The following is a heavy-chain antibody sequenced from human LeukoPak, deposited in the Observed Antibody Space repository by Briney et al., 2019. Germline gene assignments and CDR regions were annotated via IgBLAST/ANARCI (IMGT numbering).Heavy chain of an antibody. D-gene: IGHD3-22*01. J-gene: IGHJ1*01. CDR2: IKSDGRT. V-gene: IGHV3-74*01. Sequence: GPSLTLSCAPSGFTLSIYWMHWVRQAPGKGLVWVSRIKSDGRTNYADSVKGRFTISRDNAKNTVSLQMNSLRAEDTGVYYCARAPSEIGGYYPEYFRHWGQGTLVIVSS. CDR3: ARAPSEIGGYYPEYFRH. CDR1: GFTLSIYW.